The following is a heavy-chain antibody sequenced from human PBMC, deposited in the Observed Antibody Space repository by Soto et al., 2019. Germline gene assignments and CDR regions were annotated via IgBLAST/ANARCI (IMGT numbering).Heavy chain of an antibody. D-gene: IGHD5-18*01. CDR1: GYTFTSYG. CDR3: AIDEAAMVFNGMDV. J-gene: IGHJ6*02. Sequence: ASVKVSCKASGYTFTSYGISWVRQAPGQGLEWMGWISAYNGNTNYAQKLQGRVTMTTDTSTSTAYVELRSLRSDDTAVYYCAIDEAAMVFNGMDVWGQGTTVTVSS. CDR2: ISAYNGNT. V-gene: IGHV1-18*01.